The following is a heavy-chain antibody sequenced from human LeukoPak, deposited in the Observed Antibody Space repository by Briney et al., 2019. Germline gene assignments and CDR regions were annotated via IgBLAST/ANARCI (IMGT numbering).Heavy chain of an antibody. CDR1: GYTFTSYG. D-gene: IGHD3-10*01. CDR3: ARDTYYYGSGSYHY. V-gene: IGHV1-18*01. Sequence: ASVKVSCMASGYTFTSYGISWVRQAPGQGLEWMGWISAYNGNTNYAQKLQGRVTMTTDTSTSTAYMELRSLRSDDTAVYYCARDTYYYGSGSYHYWGQGTLVTVSS. CDR2: ISAYNGNT. J-gene: IGHJ4*02.